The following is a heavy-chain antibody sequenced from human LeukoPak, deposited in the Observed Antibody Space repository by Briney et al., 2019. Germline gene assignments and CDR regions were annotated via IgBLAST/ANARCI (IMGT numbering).Heavy chain of an antibody. J-gene: IGHJ4*02. V-gene: IGHV3-23*01. D-gene: IGHD6-19*01. CDR2: ISGSGGST. CDR3: AKGGTSSGSYYFDY. Sequence: GGSLRLSCAASGFTFSSYAMSWVRQAPGEGLEWVSAISGSGGSTYYADSVKGRFTISRDNSKNTLYLQMNSLRAEDTAVYYCAKGGTSSGSYYFDYWGQGTLVTVSS. CDR1: GFTFSSYA.